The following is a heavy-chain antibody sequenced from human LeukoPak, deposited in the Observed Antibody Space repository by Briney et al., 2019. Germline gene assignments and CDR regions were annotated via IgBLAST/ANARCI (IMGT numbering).Heavy chain of an antibody. D-gene: IGHD3-9*01. Sequence: PGGSLRLSCAASGFTFSSYAMSWVRQAPGKGLEWVSAISGSGGSTYYADSVKGRFTISRDNSKNTLYLQMNSLRAEDTAVYYCATAEYYDILTGYYDFDYWGQGTLVTVSS. CDR3: ATAEYYDILTGYYDFDY. CDR1: GFTFSSYA. V-gene: IGHV3-23*01. CDR2: ISGSGGST. J-gene: IGHJ4*02.